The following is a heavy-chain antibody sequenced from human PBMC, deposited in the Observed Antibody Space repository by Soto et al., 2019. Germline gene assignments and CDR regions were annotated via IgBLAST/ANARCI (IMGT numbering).Heavy chain of an antibody. V-gene: IGHV4-59*08. D-gene: IGHD3-10*01. CDR2: IHSGST. CDR1: GGSISGDY. Sequence: QVQLQESGPGLVKPSGTLSLTCTVSGGSISGDYWNWIRQPPGKGLEWIGYIHSGSTNYNASLRSRVTISVDTSKHQFSLKLSSVTAADTAVYFCARHDGSRSTDYWGQGTLVTVSS. J-gene: IGHJ4*02. CDR3: ARHDGSRSTDY.